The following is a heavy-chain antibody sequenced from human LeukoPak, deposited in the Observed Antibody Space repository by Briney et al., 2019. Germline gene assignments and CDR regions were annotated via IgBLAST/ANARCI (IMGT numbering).Heavy chain of an antibody. J-gene: IGHJ4*02. CDR1: GGPFTSYA. V-gene: IGHV1-69*06. D-gene: IGHD3-16*01. Sequence: SVKVSCKASGGPFTSYAFSWVRRAPGQGLEWMGGVVPLFGTTHYAENFQGRLTLIADRSTSTVFMELMSLRSDDTAVYFCVRGPNWAYFFDYWGQGTLLTVSS. CDR2: VVPLFGTT. CDR3: VRGPNWAYFFDY.